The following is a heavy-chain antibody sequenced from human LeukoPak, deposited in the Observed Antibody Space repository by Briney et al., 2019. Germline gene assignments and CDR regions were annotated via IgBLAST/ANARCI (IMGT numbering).Heavy chain of an antibody. CDR1: GYTFTSYD. CDR2: MNPNSGNT. CDR3: ARGHATGIHYYYYMDV. J-gene: IGHJ6*03. Sequence: ASVKVPCKASGYTFTSYDINWVRQATGQGLEWMGWMNPNSGNTGYAQKFQGRVTMTRNTSISTAYMELSSLRSEDTAVYYCARGHATGIHYYYYMDVWGKGTTVTVSS. D-gene: IGHD2-15*01. V-gene: IGHV1-8*01.